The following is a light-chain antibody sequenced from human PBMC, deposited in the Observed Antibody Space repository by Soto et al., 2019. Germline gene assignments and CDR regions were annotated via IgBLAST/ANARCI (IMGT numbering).Light chain of an antibody. CDR3: QQYNSYPYT. CDR1: QSISSW. CDR2: DAS. J-gene: IGKJ2*01. Sequence: DIQITQSPSTLSASVGDRVTTTCRASQSISSWLAWYQQKPGKAPKLLIYDASSLESGVPSRFSGSGSGTEFTLTISSLQPDDFATYYCQQYNSYPYTFGQGTKVDIK. V-gene: IGKV1-5*01.